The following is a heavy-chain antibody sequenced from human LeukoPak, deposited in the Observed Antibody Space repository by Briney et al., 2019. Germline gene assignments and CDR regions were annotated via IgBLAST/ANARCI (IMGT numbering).Heavy chain of an antibody. D-gene: IGHD1-26*01. CDR1: GGSISSYY. J-gene: IGHJ3*01. CDR2: IHITGST. Sequence: SETLSLTCTVSGGSISSYYWTWIRQPPGKGLEWIGDIHITGSTNYNPYLKRRVTISVDTSKNQFSLRLSPVTAADTAVYYCARVRIGETSYDASDVWGLGTMVTVSS. V-gene: IGHV4-59*13. CDR3: ARVRIGETSYDASDV.